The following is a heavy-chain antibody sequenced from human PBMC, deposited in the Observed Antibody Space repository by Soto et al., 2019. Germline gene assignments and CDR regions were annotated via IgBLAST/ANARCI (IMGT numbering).Heavy chain of an antibody. CDR3: ARDLGDQIVDD. CDR1: GYTFISYG. J-gene: IGHJ4*02. D-gene: IGHD1-26*01. CDR2: ISGYNGNT. V-gene: IGHV1-18*01. Sequence: QVQLVQSGAEVKKPGASVKVSCKASGYTFISYGISWVRQAPGQGLEWMGWISGYNGNTKYAQKLQGRVTMTTDTSTSTAYRELRSQRADDTAVYYCARDLGDQIVDDWGQGSLVTVSS.